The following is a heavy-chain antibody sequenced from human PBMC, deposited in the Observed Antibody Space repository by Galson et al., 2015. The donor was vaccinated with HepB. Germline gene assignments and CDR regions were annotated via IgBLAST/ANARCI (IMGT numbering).Heavy chain of an antibody. CDR2: ISGSGGST. CDR1: GFTFSSYA. D-gene: IGHD6-13*01. Sequence: SLRLSCAASGFTFSSYAMSWVRQAPGKGLEWVSAISGSGGSTYYADSVKGRFTISRDNSKNTLYLQMNSLRAEDTAVYYCAKASTAAAGTLALFGMDVWGQGTTVTVSS. J-gene: IGHJ6*02. V-gene: IGHV3-23*01. CDR3: AKASTAAAGTLALFGMDV.